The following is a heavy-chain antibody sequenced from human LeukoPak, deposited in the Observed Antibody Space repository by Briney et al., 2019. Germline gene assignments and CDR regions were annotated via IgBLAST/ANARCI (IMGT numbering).Heavy chain of an antibody. CDR3: AKRQGPNSGSYDYFDL. CDR1: GGSISSYY. CDR2: IHSSGYT. D-gene: IGHD1-26*01. V-gene: IGHV4-4*09. J-gene: IGHJ5*02. Sequence: SETLSLTCTVSGGSISSYYWSWIRQPPGQGLEWIAYIHSSGYTNYNPSLKSRVTISVDTSKNQFSLKVTSVTAANTAVYYCAKRQGPNSGSYDYFDLWGQGTLVSVSS.